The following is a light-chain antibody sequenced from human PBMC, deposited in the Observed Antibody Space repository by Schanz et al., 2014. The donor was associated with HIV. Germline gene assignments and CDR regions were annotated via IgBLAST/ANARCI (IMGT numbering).Light chain of an antibody. J-gene: IGKJ1*01. CDR2: DAS. Sequence: EIVLTQSPATLSLSPGERGTLSCRASQSVGTFLAWLQQKPGQAPRLLIYDASNRATGVPDRFSGSGSGTDFTLTINRMEPEDCAVYYCHQYGSLPWTFGQGTKVEVK. CDR3: HQYGSLPWT. V-gene: IGKV3-11*01. CDR1: QSVGTF.